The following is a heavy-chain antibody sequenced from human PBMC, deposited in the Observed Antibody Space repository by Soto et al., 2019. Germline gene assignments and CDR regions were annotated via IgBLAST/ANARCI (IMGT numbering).Heavy chain of an antibody. CDR2: IYWDDDK. D-gene: IGHD3-9*01. Sequence: QITLKESGPPLVKPTQTLTLTCTFSGFSLSTSGVGVGWIRQPPGKALEWLALIYWDDDKRYSPSLKSRLTITKDTSKNQVVLTMTNMDPVDTATYYCAHTSYYILTGYYNPSWFDPWGQGTLVTVSS. V-gene: IGHV2-5*02. CDR1: GFSLSTSGVG. J-gene: IGHJ5*02. CDR3: AHTSYYILTGYYNPSWFDP.